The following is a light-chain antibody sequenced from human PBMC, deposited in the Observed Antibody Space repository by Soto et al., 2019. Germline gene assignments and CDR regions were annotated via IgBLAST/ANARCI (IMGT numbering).Light chain of an antibody. CDR2: AAS. J-gene: IGKJ5*01. CDR3: LQHTDYPIT. V-gene: IGKV1-17*01. Sequence: DIRMTQSPSSLSASVGDRVTITCRASRGIGNDLGWYQQKPGKAPKRLIYAASTLQSGVPSRFSGSGSGTEFTLTISSLQPEDFATYFCLQHTDYPITFGQGTRLEIK. CDR1: RGIGND.